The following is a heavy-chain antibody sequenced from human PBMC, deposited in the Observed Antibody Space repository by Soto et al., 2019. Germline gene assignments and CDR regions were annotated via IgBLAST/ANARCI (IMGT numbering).Heavy chain of an antibody. CDR2: ISSSSSYI. CDR1: GFTFSSYS. V-gene: IGHV3-21*01. Sequence: PGGSLRLSCAASGFTFSSYSMNWVRQAPGKGLEWVSSISSSSSYIYYAESVKGRYNISRDNAKNSLNLKMNSMRAEDTAVYYCARDPTPLVHLGLVGYWGQGTLVTVSS. D-gene: IGHD2-2*01. CDR3: ARDPTPLVHLGLVGY. J-gene: IGHJ4*02.